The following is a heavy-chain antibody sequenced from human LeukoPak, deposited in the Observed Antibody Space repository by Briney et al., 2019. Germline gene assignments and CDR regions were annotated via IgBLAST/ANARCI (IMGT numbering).Heavy chain of an antibody. J-gene: IGHJ3*02. CDR3: ARDWHYYDSSGYCLCGAFDI. CDR1: GFTFTSYW. V-gene: IGHV3-7*01. D-gene: IGHD3-22*01. Sequence: GGSLRLSCVASGFTFTSYWMSWVRQAPGKGLEWVANIKQDGSETNYVDSVKGRFTISRDKAKNTLYMQMNSLRAEDTAVYYCARDWHYYDSSGYCLCGAFDIWGQGTMVSVSS. CDR2: IKQDGSET.